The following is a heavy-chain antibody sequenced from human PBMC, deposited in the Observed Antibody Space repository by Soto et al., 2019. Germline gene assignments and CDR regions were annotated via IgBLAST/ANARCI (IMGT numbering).Heavy chain of an antibody. J-gene: IGHJ4*02. CDR2: ISGSGGST. Sequence: PGGSLRLSCAASGFTFSSYAMSWVRQAPVKGLEWVSAISGSGGSTYYADSVKGLFTISRDNSKNTLYLQMNSLRAEDTAVYYCAKLGYDILTGYYKSFDYRGQGPLVTISS. D-gene: IGHD3-9*01. V-gene: IGHV3-23*01. CDR3: AKLGYDILTGYYKSFDY. CDR1: GFTFSSYA.